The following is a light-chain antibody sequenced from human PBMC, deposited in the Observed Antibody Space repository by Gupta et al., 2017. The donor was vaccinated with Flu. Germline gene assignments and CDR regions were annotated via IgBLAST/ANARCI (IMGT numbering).Light chain of an antibody. Sequence: VSLGARATINCKSSQSVLYSSSNKNYLDWYQQKPGQPPRLLMYWASKREFGVPDRFSGSGSGTDFTLTSSRRQAEDVAVYYWQQDFTTRTFGQGTKVEIK. CDR3: QQDFTTRT. J-gene: IGKJ2*01. CDR2: WAS. CDR1: QSVLYSSSNKNY. V-gene: IGKV4-1*01.